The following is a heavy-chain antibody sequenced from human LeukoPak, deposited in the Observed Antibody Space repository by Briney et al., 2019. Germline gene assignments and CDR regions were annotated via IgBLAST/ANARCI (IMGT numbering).Heavy chain of an antibody. CDR1: GGSISSGSYY. Sequence: SETLSLTCTVSGGSISSGSYYWSWIRQPAGKGLEWIGRIYTSGSTNYNPSLKSRVTISVDTSKNQFSLKLSSVTAADTAVYYCASSTSRGFYWGQGTLVTVSS. CDR2: IYTSGST. J-gene: IGHJ4*02. CDR3: ASSTSRGFY. V-gene: IGHV4-61*02. D-gene: IGHD2-2*01.